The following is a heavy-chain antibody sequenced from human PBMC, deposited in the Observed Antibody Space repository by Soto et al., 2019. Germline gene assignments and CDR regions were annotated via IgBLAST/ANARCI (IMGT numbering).Heavy chain of an antibody. CDR2: IIPIVGTA. J-gene: IGHJ6*02. Sequence: QVQLVQSGAEVKKPGSSVKVSCKASGGTFSSYAISWVRQAPGQGLEWMGGIIPIVGTANYAQKFQGRVTITADKSTSTAYMELSSLRSEETAVYYCARVWNVLRYFGGPGGDYGMAVWGQGTTVTVSS. D-gene: IGHD3-9*01. CDR3: ARVWNVLRYFGGPGGDYGMAV. V-gene: IGHV1-69*06. CDR1: GGTFSSYA.